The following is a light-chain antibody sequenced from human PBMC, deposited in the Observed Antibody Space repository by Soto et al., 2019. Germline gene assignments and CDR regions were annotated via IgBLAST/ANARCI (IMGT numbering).Light chain of an antibody. J-gene: IGKJ4*01. CDR1: QSAISN. CDR3: HQYCKWPLT. CDR2: DAS. V-gene: IGKV3-15*01. Sequence: EIVMTQSPATLSVSPGERVTLSCRASQSAISNLAWYQQKPGQTPRLLIYDASTRATDIPARFSGSGSGTDFTPTISSLLSEDFAVYYCHQYCKWPLTFGGGTKVDIK.